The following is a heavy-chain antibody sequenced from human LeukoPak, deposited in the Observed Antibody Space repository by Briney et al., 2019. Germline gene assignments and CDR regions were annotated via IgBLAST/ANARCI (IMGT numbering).Heavy chain of an antibody. CDR1: GFTFSNFE. CDR2: ISSSGSTK. D-gene: IGHD2-15*01. Sequence: GGSLRLSCAASGFTFSNFEMNWVRQAPGEGLEWVSYISSSGSTKYYADSVKGRFTISRDNAKNSLYLQMNSLRAEDTAVYYCARIFSGGPTGHSFDIWGQGTMVTVSS. CDR3: ARIFSGGPTGHSFDI. J-gene: IGHJ3*02. V-gene: IGHV3-48*03.